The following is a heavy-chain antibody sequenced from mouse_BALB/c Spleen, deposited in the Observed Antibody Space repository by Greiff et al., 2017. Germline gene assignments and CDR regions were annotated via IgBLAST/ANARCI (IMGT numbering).Heavy chain of an antibody. D-gene: IGHD1-1*01. CDR3: ARDGYYGRDYYAMDY. V-gene: IGHV2-9*02. CDR2: IWAGGST. Sequence: VKLMESGPGLVAPSQSLSITCTVSGFSLTSYGVHWVRQPPGKGLEWLGVIWAGGSTNYNSALMSRLSISKDNSKSQVFLKMNSLQTDDTAMYYCARDGYYGRDYYAMDYWGQGTSVTVSS. CDR1: GFSLTSYG. J-gene: IGHJ4*01.